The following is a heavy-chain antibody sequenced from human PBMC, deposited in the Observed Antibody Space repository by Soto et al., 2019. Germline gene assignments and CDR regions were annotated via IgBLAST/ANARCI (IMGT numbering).Heavy chain of an antibody. Sequence: GGSLRLSCAASGFTFSSYAMHWVRQAPGKGLEWVAVISYDGSNKYYADSVKGRFTISRDNSKNTLYLQMNSLRAEDTAVYYCAREFSSWYRYFDYWGQGTLVTVSS. V-gene: IGHV3-30-3*01. D-gene: IGHD6-13*01. CDR1: GFTFSSYA. J-gene: IGHJ4*02. CDR3: AREFSSWYRYFDY. CDR2: ISYDGSNK.